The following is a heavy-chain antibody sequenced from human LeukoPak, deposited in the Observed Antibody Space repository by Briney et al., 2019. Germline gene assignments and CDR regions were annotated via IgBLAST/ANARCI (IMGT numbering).Heavy chain of an antibody. CDR2: IYYSGST. CDR1: GGSISSYY. D-gene: IGHD6-19*01. J-gene: IGHJ1*01. Sequence: PSETLSLTCTVSGGSISSYYWSWIRQPPGKGLEWIGYIYYSGSTNYNPSLKSRVTISVDTSKNQFSLKLSSVTAADTAVYYCASLRYLGSGEDQDYFQHWGQGTLVTVSS. V-gene: IGHV4-59*01. CDR3: ASLRYLGSGEDQDYFQH.